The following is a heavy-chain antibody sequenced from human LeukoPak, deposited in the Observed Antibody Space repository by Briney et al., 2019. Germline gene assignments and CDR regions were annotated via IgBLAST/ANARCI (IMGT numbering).Heavy chain of an antibody. D-gene: IGHD2-2*01. Sequence: GESLKISCKGSGYRFTSYWIGWVRQMPGKGLEWMGIIYPSDSDTRYSPSFQGQVTISADKSISTAYLQWSSLKASDTAMYYCARGYCSSTSCSNFDYWGQGTLVTVSS. V-gene: IGHV5-51*01. CDR1: GYRFTSYW. CDR2: IYPSDSDT. J-gene: IGHJ4*02. CDR3: ARGYCSSTSCSNFDY.